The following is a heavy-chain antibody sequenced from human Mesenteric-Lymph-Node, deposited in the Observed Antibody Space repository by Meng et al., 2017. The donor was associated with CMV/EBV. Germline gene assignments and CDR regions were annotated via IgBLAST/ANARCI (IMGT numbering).Heavy chain of an antibody. CDR3: AKNAKLSSGYFDY. V-gene: IGHV3-23*01. D-gene: IGHD6-6*01. CDR2: ISGSSVST. Sequence: GGSLRLSCAASGFTFSNYAMSWVRQALGKGLEWVSGISGSSVSTYFADSVKGRFTISRDNSKNTLYLQMNSLRAEDTAVYYCAKNAKLSSGYFDYWGQGTLVTVSS. J-gene: IGHJ4*02. CDR1: GFTFSNYA.